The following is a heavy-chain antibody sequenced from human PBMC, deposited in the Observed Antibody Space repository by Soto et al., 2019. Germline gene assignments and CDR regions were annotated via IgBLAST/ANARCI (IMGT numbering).Heavy chain of an antibody. Sequence: SETLSLTCAVYGGSFSGYYWSWIRQPPGKGLEWIGEINHSGSTNYNPSLKSRVTISVDTSKNQFSLKLSSVTAADTAVYYCASLYCSGGSCYSYFDDWGQGTLVTVSS. CDR3: ASLYCSGGSCYSYFDD. D-gene: IGHD2-15*01. J-gene: IGHJ4*02. CDR2: INHSGST. CDR1: GGSFSGYY. V-gene: IGHV4-34*01.